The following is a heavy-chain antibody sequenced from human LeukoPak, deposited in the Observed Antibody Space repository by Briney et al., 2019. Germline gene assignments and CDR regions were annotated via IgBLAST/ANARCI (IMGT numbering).Heavy chain of an antibody. J-gene: IGHJ4*02. V-gene: IGHV3-30*02. CDR3: ARGRDY. CDR2: IRYDGSNK. Sequence: AGGSLRLSCAASGFTFSSYGMHLVRQAPGKGLEWVAFIRYDGSNKYYAYSVKGRFTISRDNSKNTLHLQMNILTADNTADYYCARGRDYWGQGGLVVVFS. CDR1: GFTFSSYG.